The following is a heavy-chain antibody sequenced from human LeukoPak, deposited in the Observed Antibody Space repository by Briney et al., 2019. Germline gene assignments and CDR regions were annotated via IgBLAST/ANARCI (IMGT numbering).Heavy chain of an antibody. V-gene: IGHV4-39*07. CDR3: ASAACSGGSCYSISRAFDI. J-gene: IGHJ3*02. CDR1: GGSISSSSAY. Sequence: SETLSLTCTVSGGSISSSSAYWGWIRQPPGKGLEWIGEINHSGSTNYNPSLKSRVTISVDTSKNQFSLKLSSVTAADTAVYYCASAACSGGSCYSISRAFDIWGQGTMVTVSS. D-gene: IGHD2-15*01. CDR2: INHSGST.